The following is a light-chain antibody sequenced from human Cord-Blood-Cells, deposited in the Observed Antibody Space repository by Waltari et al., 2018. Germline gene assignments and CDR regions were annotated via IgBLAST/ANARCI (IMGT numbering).Light chain of an antibody. Sequence: EIVFTQSPGPLSLSPGERAPLSCRASQSVSSSYLAWYQQKPGQAPRLLIYGASSRATGIPDRFSGSGSGTDFTLTISRLEPEDFAVYYCQQYGSSPLFTFGPGTKVDIK. V-gene: IGKV3-20*01. CDR3: QQYGSSPLFT. CDR1: QSVSSSY. J-gene: IGKJ3*01. CDR2: GAS.